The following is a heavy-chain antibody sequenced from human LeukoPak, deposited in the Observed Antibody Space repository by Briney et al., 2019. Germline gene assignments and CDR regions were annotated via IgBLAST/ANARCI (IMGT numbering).Heavy chain of an antibody. CDR1: GDSIDGYY. J-gene: IGHJ5*02. V-gene: IGHV3-23*01. Sequence: ETLSLTCSVSGDSIDGYYWSWIRQPPGKGLEWVSDINGSGGSTYYTYSVKGRFTISRDNYKHTLYLQMNSLRAEDTAIYYCAKKYSTGLDPWGQGTLVTVSS. CDR2: INGSGGST. CDR3: AKKYSTGLDP. D-gene: IGHD1-26*01.